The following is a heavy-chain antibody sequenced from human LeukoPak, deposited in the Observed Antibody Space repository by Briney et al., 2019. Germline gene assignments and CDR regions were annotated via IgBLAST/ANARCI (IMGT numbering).Heavy chain of an antibody. J-gene: IGHJ4*02. V-gene: IGHV3-9*01. D-gene: IGHD3-16*01. Sequence: GGSLRLSCAASGFTFDDYAMHWVRQAPGKGLEWVSGISWNSGSIGYADSVKGRFTISRDNAKNSLYLQMNSLRAEDTVLYYCAKDLLPKGGPYYFDYWGQGTLVTVSS. CDR1: GFTFDDYA. CDR2: ISWNSGSI. CDR3: AKDLLPKGGPYYFDY.